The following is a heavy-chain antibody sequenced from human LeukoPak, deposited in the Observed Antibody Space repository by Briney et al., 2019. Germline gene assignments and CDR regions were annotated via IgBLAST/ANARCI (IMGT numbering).Heavy chain of an antibody. J-gene: IGHJ5*02. CDR1: GFTFSSYA. Sequence: GGSLRLSCAASGFTFSSYAMSWVRQAPGKGREWVSAISGSGGSTYYADSVKGRFTISRDNSKNTLYLQMNSLRAEDTAVYYCAKWESYSSSWYYDWFDPWGQGTLVTVSS. CDR3: AKWESYSSSWYYDWFDP. CDR2: ISGSGGST. D-gene: IGHD6-13*01. V-gene: IGHV3-23*01.